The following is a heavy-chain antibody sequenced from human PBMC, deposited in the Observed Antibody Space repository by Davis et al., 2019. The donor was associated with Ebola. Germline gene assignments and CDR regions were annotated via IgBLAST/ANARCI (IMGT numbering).Heavy chain of an antibody. CDR3: ARRSSGWFDAFDI. J-gene: IGHJ3*02. D-gene: IGHD6-19*01. CDR2: INPSGGST. V-gene: IGHV1-46*01. CDR1: RYTFTSYY. Sequence: ASVKVSCKASRYTFTSYYMHWVRQAPGQGLEWMGIINPSGGSTSYAQKFQGRVTMTRNTSISTAYMELSSLRSEDTAVYYCARRSSGWFDAFDIWGQGTMVTVSS.